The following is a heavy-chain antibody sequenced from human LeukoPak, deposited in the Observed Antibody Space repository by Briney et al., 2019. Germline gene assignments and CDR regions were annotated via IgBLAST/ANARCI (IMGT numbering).Heavy chain of an antibody. CDR3: ARGLWFGEETLYYLDV. D-gene: IGHD3-10*01. CDR2: IYYSGST. J-gene: IGHJ6*03. CDR1: GRSISSYY. Sequence: PSETLSLTYTVSGRSISSYYWTWIRQPPGRGLEWIGYIYYSGSTNYNPSLKSRVTISVDTSKNQFSLKLSSVTAADTAVYYCARGLWFGEETLYYLDVWGKGTTVTISS. V-gene: IGHV4-59*01.